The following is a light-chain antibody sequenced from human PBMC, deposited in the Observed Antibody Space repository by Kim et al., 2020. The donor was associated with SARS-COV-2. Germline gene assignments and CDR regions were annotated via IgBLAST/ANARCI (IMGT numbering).Light chain of an antibody. CDR3: QQYGSYRT. V-gene: IGKV1-5*01. Sequence: ASVGDRVTLNCRAGQSVGTFLAWYQQKPGKAPKLLIYDASSLESGVPARFRGSGSGTEFTLTISSLQPDDFANYYCQQYGSYRTFGQGTKVDIK. J-gene: IGKJ1*01. CDR1: QSVGTF. CDR2: DAS.